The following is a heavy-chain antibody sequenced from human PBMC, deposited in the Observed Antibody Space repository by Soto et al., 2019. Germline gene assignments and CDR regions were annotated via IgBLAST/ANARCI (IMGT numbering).Heavy chain of an antibody. D-gene: IGHD1-7*01. CDR2: IWYDGSNK. Sequence: TGGSLRLSCAASGFTFSSYGMHWVRQAPGKGLEWVAVIWYDGSNKYYADSVKGRFTISRDNSKNTLYLQMNSLRAEDTAVYYCAILESITGTTDYYYYGMDGWAQGTTVTVSS. CDR1: GFTFSSYG. CDR3: AILESITGTTDYYYYGMDG. V-gene: IGHV3-33*01. J-gene: IGHJ6*02.